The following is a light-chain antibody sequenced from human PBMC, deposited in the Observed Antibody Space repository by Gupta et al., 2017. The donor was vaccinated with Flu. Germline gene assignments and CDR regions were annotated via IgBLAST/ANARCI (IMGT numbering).Light chain of an antibody. CDR2: GAS. Sequence: EIVLTQSPGILSLSPGERATLSCRASQSVGSSYLAWYQQKPGQAPSLLIYGASSRATGIPDRFSGSGSGTDFTLTISRLEPEDFAVYYCQKYGTSPPTFGGGTKVEI. J-gene: IGKJ4*01. CDR1: QSVGSSY. V-gene: IGKV3-20*01. CDR3: QKYGTSPPT.